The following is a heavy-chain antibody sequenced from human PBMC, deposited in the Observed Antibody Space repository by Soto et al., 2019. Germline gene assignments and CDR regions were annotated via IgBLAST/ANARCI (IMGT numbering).Heavy chain of an antibody. CDR1: GFTFSSYW. Sequence: GGSLRLSCAASGFTFSSYWMHWVRQAPGKGLVWVSRINSDGSSTSYADSVKGRFTISRDNAKNTLYLQMNSLRAEDTAMYYCATYSSSCYARADYWGQGTLVTVSS. CDR3: ATYSSSCYARADY. D-gene: IGHD6-13*01. CDR2: INSDGSST. V-gene: IGHV3-74*01. J-gene: IGHJ4*02.